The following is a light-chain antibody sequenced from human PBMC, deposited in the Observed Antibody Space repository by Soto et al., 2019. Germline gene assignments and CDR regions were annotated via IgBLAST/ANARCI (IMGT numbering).Light chain of an antibody. CDR3: QSHDISLHNYV. CDR2: GDN. J-gene: IGLJ1*01. V-gene: IGLV1-40*01. Sequence: QSVLTQPPSVSGAPGQRVSISCTGSTSNIGAPYDVHWYQHLPGTAPKLLIYGDNNRPSGVPDRFSGSKSGTSASLAITRLQAEDEADYYCQSHDISLHNYVFGTGTKVTVL. CDR1: TSNIGAPYD.